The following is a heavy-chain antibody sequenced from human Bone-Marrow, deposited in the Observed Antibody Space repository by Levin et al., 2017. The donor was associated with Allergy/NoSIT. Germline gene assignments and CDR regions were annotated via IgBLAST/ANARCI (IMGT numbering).Heavy chain of an antibody. V-gene: IGHV3-23*01. CDR1: GFILSSYT. J-gene: IGHJ4*02. CDR3: AKDLRQGYSSGSYYFDS. CDR2: VSGNGVSI. Sequence: GGSLRLSCAASGFILSSYTMSWVRQAPGKGLEWVSGVSGNGVSIYYADSVKGRFTISRDNPKNTLYLQMNGLRAEDTAVYYCAKDLRQGYSSGSYYFDSWGQGTLVTVSS. D-gene: IGHD5-18*01.